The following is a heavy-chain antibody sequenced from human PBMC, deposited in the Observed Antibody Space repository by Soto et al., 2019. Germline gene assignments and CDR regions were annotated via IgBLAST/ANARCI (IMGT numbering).Heavy chain of an antibody. CDR3: AKVSVWFGSLGCFDY. J-gene: IGHJ4*02. CDR2: ISWNSGSI. V-gene: IGHV3-9*01. CDR1: GFTFDDYA. D-gene: IGHD3-10*01. Sequence: EVQLVESGGGLVQPGRSLRLSCAASGFTFDDYAMHWVRQAPGKGLEWVSGISWNSGSIGYADSVKGRFTISRDNAKNSLYLQMNSLRAEDTALYYCAKVSVWFGSLGCFDYWGQGTLVTVSS.